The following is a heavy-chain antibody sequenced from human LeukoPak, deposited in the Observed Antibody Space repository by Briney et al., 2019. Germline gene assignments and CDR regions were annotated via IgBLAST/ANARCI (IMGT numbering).Heavy chain of an antibody. CDR3: ARDPSENYSPPFDY. J-gene: IGHJ4*02. CDR2: ISSSGSTI. D-gene: IGHD2-21*01. Sequence: PGGTLRLSCAASGFSFSSHGMSWVRQAPGKGLEWVSYISSSGSTIYYADSVKGRFTISRDNAKNSLYLQMNSLRAEDTAVYYCARDPSENYSPPFDYWGQGTLVTVSS. CDR1: GFSFSSHG. V-gene: IGHV3-48*03.